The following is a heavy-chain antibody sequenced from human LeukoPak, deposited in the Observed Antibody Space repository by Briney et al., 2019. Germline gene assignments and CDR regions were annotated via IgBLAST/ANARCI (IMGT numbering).Heavy chain of an antibody. V-gene: IGHV4-34*01. D-gene: IGHD4-23*01. CDR3: AREGRGGSY. J-gene: IGHJ4*02. CDR1: GGSFSGYY. Sequence: PSETLSLTCAVYGGSFSGYYWSWIRQPPGKGLEWIGEINHSGSTNYNPSLKSRVTISVDTSKNQFSLKLSSVTAADTAVYYCAREGRGGSYWGQGTLVTVSS. CDR2: INHSGST.